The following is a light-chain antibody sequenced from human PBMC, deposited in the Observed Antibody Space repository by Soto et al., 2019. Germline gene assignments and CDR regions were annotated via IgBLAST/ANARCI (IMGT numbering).Light chain of an antibody. CDR3: SSYAGANRV. CDR2: EVT. V-gene: IGLV2-8*01. J-gene: IGLJ1*01. Sequence: ALTQPPSASGSPGQSVTISCTGTSSDVGANNYVSWYQQHPGKAPKLMIYEVTKRPSGVPDRFSGSKSGNTASLTVSGLQAEDEADYYCSSYAGANRVFGTGTKVTVL. CDR1: SSDVGANNY.